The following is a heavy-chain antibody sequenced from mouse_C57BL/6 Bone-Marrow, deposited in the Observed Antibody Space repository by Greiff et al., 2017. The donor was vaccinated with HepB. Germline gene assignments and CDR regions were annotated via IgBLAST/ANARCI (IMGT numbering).Heavy chain of an antibody. Sequence: ESGPGLVKPSQSLSLTCSVTGYSITSGYYWNWIRQFPGNKLEWMGYISYDGSNNYNPSLKNRISITRDTSKNQFFLKLNSVTTEDTATYYCARESTGAYWGQGTLVTVSA. CDR3: ARESTGAY. D-gene: IGHD5-1*01. CDR1: GYSITSGYY. CDR2: ISYDGSN. V-gene: IGHV3-6*01. J-gene: IGHJ3*01.